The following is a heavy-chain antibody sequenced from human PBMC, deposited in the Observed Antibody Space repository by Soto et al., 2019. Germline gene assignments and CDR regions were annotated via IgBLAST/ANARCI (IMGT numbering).Heavy chain of an antibody. CDR2: ISYDGSNK. CDR1: GFTFSSYG. V-gene: IGHV3-30*18. Sequence: PGGSLRLSCAASGFTFSSYGMHWVRQAPGKGLEWVAVISYDGSNKYYADSVKGRFTISRDNSKNTLYLQMNSLRAEDTAVYYCAKDLSYYNTPDYWGQGTLVTVSS. CDR3: AKDLSYYNTPDY. D-gene: IGHD3-22*01. J-gene: IGHJ4*02.